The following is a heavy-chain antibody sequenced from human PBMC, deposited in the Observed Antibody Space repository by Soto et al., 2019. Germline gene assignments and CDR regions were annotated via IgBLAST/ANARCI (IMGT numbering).Heavy chain of an antibody. Sequence: GASVKVSCKSSVYDFTDHYIHWVRQAPGQGLEWMGIISPDGGSTRYSQKFQARITITRDTSTSTVYMELSSLRSEDTAVYYCARAPRGGVIIVITSAQIDYWGQGTLVTSP. J-gene: IGHJ4*02. CDR1: VYDFTDHY. CDR3: ARAPRGGVIIVITSAQIDY. V-gene: IGHV1-46*01. CDR2: ISPDGGST. D-gene: IGHD3-10*01.